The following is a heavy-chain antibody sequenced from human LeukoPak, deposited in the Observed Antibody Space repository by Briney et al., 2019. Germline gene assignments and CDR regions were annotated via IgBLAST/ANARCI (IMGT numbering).Heavy chain of an antibody. V-gene: IGHV3-30*02. CDR1: GFTFSSYG. CDR2: IRYDGSNK. Sequence: GGSLRLSCAASGFTFSSYGMHWVRQAPGKGLEWVAFIRYDGSNKYYADSVKGRFTISRDNSKNTLYLQMNSLGAEDTAVYYCAKDVWFSYYYMDVWGKGTTVTISS. J-gene: IGHJ6*03. D-gene: IGHD2-21*01. CDR3: AKDVWFSYYYMDV.